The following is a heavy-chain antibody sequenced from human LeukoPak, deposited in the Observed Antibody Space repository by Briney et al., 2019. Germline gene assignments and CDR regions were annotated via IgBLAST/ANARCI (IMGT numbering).Heavy chain of an antibody. J-gene: IGHJ4*02. CDR1: GYTFTCYY. CDR3: AALYCSSTSCPEAGFDY. Sequence: GALVKVSCKASGYTFTCYYMHWVRQAPGQGLEWMGWINPNSGGTNYAQKFQGRVTMTRDTSISTAYMELSRLRSDDTAVYYCAALYCSSTSCPEAGFDYWGQGTLVTVSS. V-gene: IGHV1-2*02. D-gene: IGHD2-2*01. CDR2: INPNSGGT.